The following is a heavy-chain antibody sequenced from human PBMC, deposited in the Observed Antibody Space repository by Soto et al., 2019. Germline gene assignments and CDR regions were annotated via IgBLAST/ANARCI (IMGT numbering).Heavy chain of an antibody. J-gene: IGHJ6*02. V-gene: IGHV1-2*02. Sequence: QVQLVQSGAEVETPAASVKVSCKTSGYTFTAYYIHWVRQAPGQGLEWMGWINPNSGVANYAQNFQGRVTMTRDTSISTVYMELSKMRSEDTTVYYCARQGSGSEYPQYFYYGMDVWGQGTTVAASS. D-gene: IGHD5-12*01. CDR1: GYTFTAYY. CDR3: ARQGSGSEYPQYFYYGMDV. CDR2: INPNSGVA.